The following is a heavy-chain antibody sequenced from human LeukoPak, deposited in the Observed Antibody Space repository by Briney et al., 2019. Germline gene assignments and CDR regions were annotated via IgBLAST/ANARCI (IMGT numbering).Heavy chain of an antibody. J-gene: IGHJ4*02. Sequence: ASVKVSCKASEYTFTGYYIHWVRQAPGQGLEWMGWINPNSGGTNYAQKFQGRVTMTRDTSISTAYMELSRLRSDDTAVYYCARDGQQLTPFDYWGQGTLVTVSS. CDR2: INPNSGGT. CDR3: ARDGQQLTPFDY. V-gene: IGHV1-2*02. D-gene: IGHD6-13*01. CDR1: EYTFTGYY.